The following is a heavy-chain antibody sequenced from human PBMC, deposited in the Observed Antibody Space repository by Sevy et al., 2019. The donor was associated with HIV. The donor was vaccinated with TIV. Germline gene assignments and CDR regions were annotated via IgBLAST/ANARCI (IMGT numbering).Heavy chain of an antibody. D-gene: IGHD3-22*01. CDR3: ARRVYDSSGYPQYYFDY. J-gene: IGHJ4*02. CDR1: GYRFTSYW. V-gene: IGHV5-51*01. CDR2: VYPDDSDI. Sequence: GESLKISCKGSGYRFTSYWIGWVRQMPGKGLEWMGMVYPDDSDIRYSPSFQGQVTISADKSINTAYLQWSSLKASDTAMYFCARRVYDSSGYPQYYFDYWGQGTLVTVSS.